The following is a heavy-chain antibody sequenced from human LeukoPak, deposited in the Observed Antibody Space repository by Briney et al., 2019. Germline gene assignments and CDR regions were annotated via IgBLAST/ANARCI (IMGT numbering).Heavy chain of an antibody. CDR1: GFTFSSYW. Sequence: GGCLRLSCAASGFTFSSYWMQWVRQAPGKGLVWVSHINSDGSSTNYADSVKGQFTISRDNAKNTLYLQMNSLRAEDTAVYYCTRGGLSPMDVWGQGTTVTVSS. V-gene: IGHV3-74*01. CDR2: INSDGSST. CDR3: TRGGLSPMDV. J-gene: IGHJ6*02.